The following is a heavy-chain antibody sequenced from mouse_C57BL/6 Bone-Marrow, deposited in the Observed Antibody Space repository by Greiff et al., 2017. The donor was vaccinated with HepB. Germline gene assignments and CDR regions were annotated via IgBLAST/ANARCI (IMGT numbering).Heavy chain of an antibody. D-gene: IGHD2-1*01. Sequence: EVHLVESGEGLVKPGGSLKLSCAASGFTFSSYAMSWVRQTPEKRLEWVAYISSGGDYIYYADTVKGRFTISRDNARNTLYLQMSSLKSEDTAMYYCTRRDYGNYERAMDYWGQGTSVTVSS. CDR2: ISSGGDYI. V-gene: IGHV5-9-1*02. CDR1: GFTFSSYA. CDR3: TRRDYGNYERAMDY. J-gene: IGHJ4*01.